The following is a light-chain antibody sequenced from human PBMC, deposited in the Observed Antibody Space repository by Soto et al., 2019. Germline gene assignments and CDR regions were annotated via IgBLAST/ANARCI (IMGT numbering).Light chain of an antibody. CDR1: NSDVGGYNS. CDR2: AVS. J-gene: IGLJ3*02. Sequence: QSALTQPRSVSGSPGQSVTISCTGTNSDVGGYNSVSWYQQLPGKAPKLMISAVSQRPSGVPDRFSGSKSGNTASLTISGLQADDDADYFCFSYTASDLWVFGGGTKLTVL. V-gene: IGLV2-11*01. CDR3: FSYTASDLWV.